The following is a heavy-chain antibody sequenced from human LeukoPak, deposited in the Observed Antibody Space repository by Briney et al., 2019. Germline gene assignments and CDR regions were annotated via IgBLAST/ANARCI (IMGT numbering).Heavy chain of an antibody. CDR3: ARNLVAYYYDSSGSQNWFDP. D-gene: IGHD3-22*01. Sequence: ASVKVSCKASGYTFTSYAMHWVRQAPGQRLEWMGWINAGNGNTKYSQKFQGRVTITRDTSASTAYMELSSLRSEDTAVYYCARNLVAYYYDSSGSQNWFDPWGQGTLVTVSS. J-gene: IGHJ5*02. CDR2: INAGNGNT. V-gene: IGHV1-3*01. CDR1: GYTFTSYA.